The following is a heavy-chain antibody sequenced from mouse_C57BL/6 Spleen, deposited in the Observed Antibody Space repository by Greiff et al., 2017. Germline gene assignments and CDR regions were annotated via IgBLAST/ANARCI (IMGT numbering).Heavy chain of an antibody. V-gene: IGHV1-9*01. CDR1: GYTFTGYW. Sequence: VKLQESGAELMKPGASVKLSCKATGYTFTGYWIEWVKQRPGHGLEWIGEILPGSGSTTYNEKFKGKATFTADTSSNTAYMQLSSLTTEDSAIYYCARSLLFLYGPFFDYWGQGTTLTVSS. CDR3: ARSLLFLYGPFFDY. CDR2: ILPGSGST. J-gene: IGHJ2*01. D-gene: IGHD1-1*01.